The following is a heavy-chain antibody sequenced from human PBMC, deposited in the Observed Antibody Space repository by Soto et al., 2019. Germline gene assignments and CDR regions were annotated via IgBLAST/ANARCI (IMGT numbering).Heavy chain of an antibody. CDR1: GGSISSYY. CDR2: IYYSVST. J-gene: IGHJ3*02. CDR3: ARDRRYCSGGSCYAFDI. Sequence: SETLSLTCTVSGGSISSYYWSWIRQPPGKGLEWIGYIYYSVSTNYNPSLRSRVTISVDTSKNQFSLKLSSVTAADTAVYYCARDRRYCSGGSCYAFDIWGQGTMVTVSS. D-gene: IGHD2-15*01. V-gene: IGHV4-59*01.